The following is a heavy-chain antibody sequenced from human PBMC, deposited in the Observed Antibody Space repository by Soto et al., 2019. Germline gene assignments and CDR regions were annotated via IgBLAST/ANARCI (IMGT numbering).Heavy chain of an antibody. CDR3: ARSGSTLVRGNLGAFDI. V-gene: IGHV3-66*01. D-gene: IGHD2-15*01. CDR1: GFTVSSNY. Sequence: GSLRLSCAASGFTVSSNYMSWVRQAPGKGLEWVSVIYSGGSTYYADSVKGRFTISRDNSKNTLYLQMNSLRAEDTAVYYCARSGSTLVRGNLGAFDIWGQGTMVTVSS. J-gene: IGHJ3*02. CDR2: IYSGGST.